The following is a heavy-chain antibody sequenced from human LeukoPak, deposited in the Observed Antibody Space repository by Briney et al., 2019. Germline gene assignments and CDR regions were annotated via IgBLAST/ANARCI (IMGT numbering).Heavy chain of an antibody. J-gene: IGHJ4*02. CDR1: GGSISGSSYY. D-gene: IGHD4-17*01. Sequence: SSETLSLTCTVSGGSISGSSYYWAWVRQSPGKGLEWVGSGFYSGSAYSNPSLKSRVTISVDTSRNQFSLNLSSVTAADTAVYYCARLRGAMTPVTSDFDYWGQGTLVTVSS. CDR2: GFYSGSA. CDR3: ARLRGAMTPVTSDFDY. V-gene: IGHV4-39*01.